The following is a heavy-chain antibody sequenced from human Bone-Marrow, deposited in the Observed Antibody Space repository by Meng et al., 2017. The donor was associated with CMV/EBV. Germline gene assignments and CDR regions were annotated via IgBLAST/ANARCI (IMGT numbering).Heavy chain of an antibody. CDR3: ATYCSGGSCYTKAPRTFDY. CDR1: GYTFTSYD. V-gene: IGHV1-8*01. CDR2: MNPNSGNT. J-gene: IGHJ4*02. D-gene: IGHD2-15*01. Sequence: ASVKVSCKASGYTFTSYDFNWVRQATGQGLEWMGWMNPNSGNTGYAQKFQGRVTMTRNTSISTAYMELSSLRSEDTAVYYCATYCSGGSCYTKAPRTFDYWGQGNLVTVSS.